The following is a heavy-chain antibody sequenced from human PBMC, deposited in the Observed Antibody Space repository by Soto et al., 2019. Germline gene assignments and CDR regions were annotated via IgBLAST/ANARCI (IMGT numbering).Heavy chain of an antibody. CDR3: ARHQRDDASRKIDC. D-gene: IGHD3-16*01. CDR1: GASFTSNW. V-gene: IGHV5-51*01. CDR2: INPADSDI. J-gene: IGHJ4*02. Sequence: PXEFLTISFQGSGASFTSNWLGWLRQIPGKGLEWMAIINPADSDIKYSPSFQGQVTISADKSIGTAYLQWSSLKASDTAMYYCARHQRDDASRKIDCWGQGTLVTVSS.